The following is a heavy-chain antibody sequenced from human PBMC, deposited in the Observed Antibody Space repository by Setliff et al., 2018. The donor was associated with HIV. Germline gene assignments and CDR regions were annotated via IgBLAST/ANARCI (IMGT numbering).Heavy chain of an antibody. CDR1: GFTVSSNY. Sequence: RLSCAASGFTVSSNYMSWVRQAPGKGLEWVSVIYSGGSTYYADSVKGRFTISRDNSKNTLYLQMNSLRAEDTAVYYCARAMVPDSSGYYRPPAFDIWGQGTMVTVSS. CDR3: ARAMVPDSSGYYRPPAFDI. J-gene: IGHJ3*02. CDR2: IYSGGST. D-gene: IGHD3-22*01. V-gene: IGHV3-53*01.